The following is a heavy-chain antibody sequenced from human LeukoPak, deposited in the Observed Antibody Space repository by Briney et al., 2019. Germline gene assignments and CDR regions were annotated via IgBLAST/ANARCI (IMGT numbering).Heavy chain of an antibody. V-gene: IGHV4-59*01. D-gene: IGHD3-10*01. CDR3: ARLSSGSYYNYFDY. Sequence: SETLSLTCTVSGGSISSYYWSWIRQPPGKGLEWIGYIYYSGSTNYNPSLKSRVTISVDTSKNPLSLKLSSVTAADTAVYYCARLSSGSYYNYFDYWGQGTLVTVSS. CDR2: IYYSGST. J-gene: IGHJ4*02. CDR1: GGSISSYY.